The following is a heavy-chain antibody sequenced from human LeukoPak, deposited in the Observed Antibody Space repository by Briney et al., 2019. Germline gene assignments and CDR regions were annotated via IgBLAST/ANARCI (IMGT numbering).Heavy chain of an antibody. D-gene: IGHD4-17*01. Sequence: GGSLRLSCAASGFTFSSYCMHWVRQAPGKGLKWVAVISNDGRSKYYADSVKGRFTISRDNSKNTLYLQMNSLRAEDTAMYYCAKIETRMTTVTSFDYWGQGTLVTVSS. J-gene: IGHJ4*01. V-gene: IGHV3-30*18. CDR2: ISNDGRSK. CDR1: GFTFSSYC. CDR3: AKIETRMTTVTSFDY.